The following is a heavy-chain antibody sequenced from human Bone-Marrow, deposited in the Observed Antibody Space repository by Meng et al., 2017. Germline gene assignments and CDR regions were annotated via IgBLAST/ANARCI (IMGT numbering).Heavy chain of an antibody. J-gene: IGHJ4*02. CDR2: INSDGSST. Sequence: EVQLVECGEGLVRPGGSLRRSWAASGFTFSSYWMHWVRQAPGKGLVWVSRINSDGSSTSYADSVKGRFTISRDNAKNTLYLQMNSLRAEDTAVYYCARAGPSIAPSQYYFDYWGQGTLVTVSS. V-gene: IGHV3-74*01. CDR1: GFTFSSYW. CDR3: ARAGPSIAPSQYYFDY. D-gene: IGHD6-6*01.